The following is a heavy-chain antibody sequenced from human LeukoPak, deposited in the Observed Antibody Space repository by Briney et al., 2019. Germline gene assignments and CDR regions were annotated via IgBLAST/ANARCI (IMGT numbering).Heavy chain of an antibody. Sequence: QTGGSLRLSCAASGFTFSSYAMSWVRQAPGKGLEWVSAISGSGGSTYYPDSVKGRFTISRDNTKNTLYLKMNSLRAEDTAVYYCAKDRPRTYYYDSSGLTAFDYWGQGTLVTVSS. CDR2: ISGSGGST. J-gene: IGHJ4*02. CDR1: GFTFSSYA. V-gene: IGHV3-23*01. CDR3: AKDRPRTYYYDSSGLTAFDY. D-gene: IGHD3-22*01.